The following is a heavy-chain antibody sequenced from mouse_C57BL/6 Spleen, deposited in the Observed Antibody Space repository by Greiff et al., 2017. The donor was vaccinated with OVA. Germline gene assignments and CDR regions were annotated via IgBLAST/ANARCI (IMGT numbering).Heavy chain of an antibody. CDR3: ARPDGYYYAMDY. V-gene: IGHV5-17*01. CDR1: GFTFSDYG. J-gene: IGHJ4*01. Sequence: EVKLMESGGGLVKPGGSLKLSCAASGFTFSDYGMYWVRQAPEKGLEWVAYISSGSSTIYYADTVKGRFTISRDNAKNTLFLQMTSLRSEDTAMYYCARPDGYYYAMDYWGQGTSVTVSS. D-gene: IGHD2-3*01. CDR2: ISSGSSTI.